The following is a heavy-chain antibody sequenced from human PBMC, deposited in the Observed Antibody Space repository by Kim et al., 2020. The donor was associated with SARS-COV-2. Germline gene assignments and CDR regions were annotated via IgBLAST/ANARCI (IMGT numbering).Heavy chain of an antibody. V-gene: IGHV3-30*03. Sequence: SVKGRVTITRDNSQKTAYLQMTSLRPDDTAVYYCATDKTTGAAVYFFDNWGQGTPVTVSS. CDR3: ATDKTTGAAVYFFDN. D-gene: IGHD6-13*01. J-gene: IGHJ4*02.